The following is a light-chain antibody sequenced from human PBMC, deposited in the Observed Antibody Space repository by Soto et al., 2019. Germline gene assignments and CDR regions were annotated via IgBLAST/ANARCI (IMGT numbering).Light chain of an antibody. V-gene: IGLV2-23*01. Sequence: QSALTQPASVSGSPGQSITISCTGTSIDVGSYNLVSWYQQHPGKAPKLMIYEGSKRPSGVSNRFSGSKSGNTASLTISGLQAEDEADYYCCSYAGSSTSVVFGGGTKVTVL. J-gene: IGLJ2*01. CDR2: EGS. CDR3: CSYAGSSTSVV. CDR1: SIDVGSYNL.